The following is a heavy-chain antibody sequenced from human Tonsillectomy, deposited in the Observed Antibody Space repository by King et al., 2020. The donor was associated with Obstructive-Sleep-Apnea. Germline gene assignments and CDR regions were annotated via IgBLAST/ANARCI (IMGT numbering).Heavy chain of an antibody. J-gene: IGHJ5*02. V-gene: IGHV3-66*01. CDR1: GLSVRSNY. Sequence: VQLVESGGALVQPGGSLRLSCAASGLSVRSNYMSWVRQAPGKGLEWVSVIYHSDTKPYADSVKGRFTISRDNSKNTLYLEMTSLRVEDTAVYYCARGPSVEQSTNWFDPWGQGTLVTVSS. CDR2: IYHSDTK. D-gene: IGHD1/OR15-1a*01. CDR3: ARGPSVEQSTNWFDP.